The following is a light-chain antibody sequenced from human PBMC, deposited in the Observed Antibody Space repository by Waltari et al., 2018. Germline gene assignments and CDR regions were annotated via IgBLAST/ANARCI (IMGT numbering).Light chain of an antibody. Sequence: DIQMTHSPSSLYASVGDRVTITCRASQSISSYLSWYQQKPGRAPKLLIYAASSLESGVPSRFSGSGSGRDFTLIISSLQPEDCATYYCQQSYSTPRTFGQGTKVEIK. CDR2: AAS. J-gene: IGKJ1*01. CDR1: QSISSY. V-gene: IGKV1-39*01. CDR3: QQSYSTPRT.